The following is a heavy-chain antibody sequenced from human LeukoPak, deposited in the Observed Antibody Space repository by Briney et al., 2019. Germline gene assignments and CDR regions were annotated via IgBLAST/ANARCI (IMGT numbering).Heavy chain of an antibody. CDR1: GYSFTSYW. J-gene: IGHJ4*02. D-gene: IGHD3-22*01. V-gene: IGHV5-51*01. Sequence: GESLQTSCQSSGYSFTSYWIGWVRQMPGKGLEWMGIIYPGDSDTRYSPSFQGQVTISADKSISTAYLQWSSLKASDTAMYYCARRPSWNYYDSSGEVDYWGQGTLVTVSS. CDR2: IYPGDSDT. CDR3: ARRPSWNYYDSSGEVDY.